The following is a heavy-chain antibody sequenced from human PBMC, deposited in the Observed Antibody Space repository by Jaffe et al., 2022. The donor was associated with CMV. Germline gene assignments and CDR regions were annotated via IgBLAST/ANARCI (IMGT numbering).Heavy chain of an antibody. CDR1: GYTFTSYA. J-gene: IGHJ6*03. V-gene: IGHV1-3*01. D-gene: IGHD2-2*01. CDR2: INAGNGNT. CDR3: ARAGVVVVPAAISGTYYYYMDV. Sequence: QVQLVQSGAEVKKPGASVKVSCKASGYTFTSYAMHWVRQAPGQRLEWMGWINAGNGNTKYSQKFQGRVTITRDTSASTAYMELSSLRSEDTAVYYCARAGVVVVPAAISGTYYYYMDVWGKGTTVTVSS.